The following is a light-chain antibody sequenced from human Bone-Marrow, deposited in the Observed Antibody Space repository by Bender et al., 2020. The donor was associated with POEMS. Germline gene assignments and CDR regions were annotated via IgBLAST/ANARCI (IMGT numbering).Light chain of an antibody. CDR3: SSYTSSNPLV. CDR1: SSDVGDYNY. V-gene: IGLV2-14*03. J-gene: IGLJ2*01. CDR2: DVN. Sequence: QSALTQPASVSGSPGQSITISCTGTSSDVGDYNYVCWYQQHPGKAPKLIIYDVNNRPSGISNRFSGSKSGNASSLTISGQQAEDAADYCCSSYTSSNPLVFGGGTKLTVL.